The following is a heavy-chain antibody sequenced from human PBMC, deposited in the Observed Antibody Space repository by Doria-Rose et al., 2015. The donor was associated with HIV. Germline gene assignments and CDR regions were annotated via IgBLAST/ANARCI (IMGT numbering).Heavy chain of an antibody. CDR3: ARFRPSRGIYYSLDV. CDR1: GGSISSYY. D-gene: IGHD3-10*01. CDR2: IYSSGST. Sequence: CTVSGGSISSYYWNWLRQPPGKGLEWIGYIYSSGSTHYNSSLKSRVTISIDTSKNQFSLKLSSVTAADTAVYYCARFRPSRGIYYSLDVWGKGTTVTVSS. V-gene: IGHV4-4*09. J-gene: IGHJ6*03.